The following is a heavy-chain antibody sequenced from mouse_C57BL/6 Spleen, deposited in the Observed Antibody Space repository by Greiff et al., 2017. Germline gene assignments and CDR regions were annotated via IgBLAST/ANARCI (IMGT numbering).Heavy chain of an antibody. CDR3: ARGHYYGSRRFDY. CDR2: INPNNGGT. Sequence: EVQLQQSGPELVKPGASVKISCKASGYTFTDYYMNWVKQSHGKSLEWIGDINPNNGGTSYNQKFKGKATLTVDKSSSTAYMELRSLTSEDSAVYYCARGHYYGSRRFDYWGQGTTLTVSS. J-gene: IGHJ2*01. V-gene: IGHV1-26*01. CDR1: GYTFTDYY. D-gene: IGHD1-1*01.